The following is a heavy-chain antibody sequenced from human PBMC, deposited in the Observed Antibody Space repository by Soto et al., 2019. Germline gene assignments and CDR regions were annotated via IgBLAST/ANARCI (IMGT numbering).Heavy chain of an antibody. CDR2: IIPILGIT. J-gene: IGHJ6*02. CDR3: AIAVAGTHGMDV. Sequence: QVQLVQSGAEVKKPESSVKVSCKASGGTFSSYTISWVRQAPGQGLEWMGRIIPILGITNYAQKFQGRVTINADKSTSTAYMELRRLRSEDTAVYYWAIAVAGTHGMDVWGQGTTVTVSS. CDR1: GGTFSSYT. V-gene: IGHV1-69*02. D-gene: IGHD6-19*01.